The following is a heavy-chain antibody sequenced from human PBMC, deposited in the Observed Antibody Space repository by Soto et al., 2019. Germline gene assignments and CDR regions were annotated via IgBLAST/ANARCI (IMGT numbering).Heavy chain of an antibody. CDR2: IIPILGIA. J-gene: IGHJ3*02. CDR1: GGTFSSYT. D-gene: IGHD3-10*01. Sequence: QVQLVQSGAEVKKPGSSVKVSCKASGGTFSSYTISWVRQAPGQGLEWMGRIIPILGIAHYAQKFQGRVTITADKSTSPAYMEVISLRSEDTGVDYCARDGGSPDAFDIWGQGTMVTVSS. CDR3: ARDGGSPDAFDI. V-gene: IGHV1-69*08.